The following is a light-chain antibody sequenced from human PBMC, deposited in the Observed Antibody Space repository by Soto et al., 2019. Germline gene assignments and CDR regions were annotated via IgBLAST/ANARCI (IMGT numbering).Light chain of an antibody. CDR1: SSNIGGNS. V-gene: IGLV1-51*01. J-gene: IGLJ1*01. Sequence: QSVMTQPTSVSAAPGQKVTISCSGSSSNIGGNSVSWYQQVPGTAPKLLIYDDNKRPSGIPDRFSGSKSGTSATLGITGFQTGDEADYYCGSWDSSLSADVFGTGTKVTVL. CDR2: DDN. CDR3: GSWDSSLSADV.